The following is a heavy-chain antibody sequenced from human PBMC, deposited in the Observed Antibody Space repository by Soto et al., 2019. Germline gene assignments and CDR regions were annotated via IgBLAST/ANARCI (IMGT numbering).Heavy chain of an antibody. CDR2: IYAGDSDA. J-gene: IGHJ1*01. Sequence: GESQIISWKCTEYGYPLYLIAWVHQMPGKGLEWMGIIYAGDSDATYSPSFQGQVTISTDRTISTAYLQWSSLKASDTAMYYCATQAGSLYFHHWGQGTLVTVSS. CDR1: EYGYPLYL. CDR3: ATQAGSLYFHH. D-gene: IGHD3-10*01. V-gene: IGHV5-51*07.